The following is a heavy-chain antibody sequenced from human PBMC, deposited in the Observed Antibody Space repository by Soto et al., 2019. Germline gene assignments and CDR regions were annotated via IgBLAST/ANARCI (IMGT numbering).Heavy chain of an antibody. CDR1: GFTFSSYS. J-gene: IGHJ4*02. CDR3: ARDQEVTGTPYYFDY. V-gene: IGHV3-21*01. CDR2: ISSSSSYI. Sequence: GGSLRLSCAASGFTFSSYSMNWVRQAPGKGLEWVSSISSSSSYIYYADSVKGRFTISRDNAKNSLYLQMNSLRAEDTAVYYCARDQEVTGTPYYFDYWGQGTLVTVSS. D-gene: IGHD1-20*01.